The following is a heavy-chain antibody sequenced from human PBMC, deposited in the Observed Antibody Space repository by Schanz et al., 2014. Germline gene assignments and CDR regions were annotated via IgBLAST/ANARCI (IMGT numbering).Heavy chain of an antibody. CDR3: ASTHWFGSGTTIVDY. Sequence: QVQLQESGPGLVKPSQTLSLTCTVSGGSISSGGYYWSWIRQHPGKGLEWIGYIYYSGSTYYNPSLKSRVTISVDTSKNQFSLKLSSVTAADTAVYYCASTHWFGSGTTIVDYWGQGTLVTVSS. J-gene: IGHJ4*02. D-gene: IGHD3-10*01. CDR1: GGSISSGGYY. V-gene: IGHV4-31*03. CDR2: IYYSGST.